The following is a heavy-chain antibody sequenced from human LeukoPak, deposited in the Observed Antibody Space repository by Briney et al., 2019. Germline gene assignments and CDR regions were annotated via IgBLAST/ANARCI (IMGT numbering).Heavy chain of an antibody. J-gene: IGHJ4*02. V-gene: IGHV3-21*01. CDR2: IRSDSSYI. CDR1: GLSFSDYD. D-gene: IGHD3-22*01. Sequence: GGSLRLTCAAAGLSFSDYDMHWVRQAPGKGLEWVSVIRSDSSYIYYADSMRGRFTISRDNAKNSLFLQMNSLRAEDTAVYYCARLRRNSDRSDFFYYYDHWGQGTLVTVSS. CDR3: ARLRRNSDRSDFFYYYDH.